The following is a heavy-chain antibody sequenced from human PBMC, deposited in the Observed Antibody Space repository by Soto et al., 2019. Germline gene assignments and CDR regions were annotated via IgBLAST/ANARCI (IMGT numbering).Heavy chain of an antibody. D-gene: IGHD3-22*01. V-gene: IGHV3-15*01. CDR1: GFTFSNAW. J-gene: IGHJ4*02. CDR3: TTDAVYYDSSGYYYLYYFDY. Sequence: SLRLSCAASGFTFSNAWMSWVRQAPGKGLEWVGRIKSKTDGGTTDYAAPVKGRFTISRDDSKNTLYLQMNSLKTEDTAVYYCTTDAVYYDSSGYYYLYYFDYWGQGTLVTVSS. CDR2: IKSKTDGGTT.